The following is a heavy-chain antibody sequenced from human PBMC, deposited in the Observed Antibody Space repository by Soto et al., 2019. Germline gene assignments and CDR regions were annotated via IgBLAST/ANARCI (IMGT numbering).Heavy chain of an antibody. CDR1: GYTFTSSG. D-gene: IGHD4-17*01. Sequence: GAAVKVSCKASGYTFTSSGISWVRQAPGQGLERMGWISAYNGNTNYAQMLQGRVTMTTDTSTSTAYMELRSLRSDDTAVYYCAIECLAGDYRDVMYISGQGTPVTGSA. CDR3: AIECLAGDYRDVMYI. V-gene: IGHV1-18*01. CDR2: ISAYNGNT. J-gene: IGHJ6*01.